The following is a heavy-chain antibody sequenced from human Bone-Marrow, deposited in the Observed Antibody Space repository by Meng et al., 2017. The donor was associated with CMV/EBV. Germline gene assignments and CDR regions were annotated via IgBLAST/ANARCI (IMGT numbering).Heavy chain of an antibody. D-gene: IGHD3-22*01. CDR2: IYSGGSST. CDR1: GFTFSSYA. Sequence: GESLKISCAASGFTFSSYAMSWVRQAPGKGLEWVSVIYSGGSSTYYADSVKGRFTISRDNSKNTLYLQMNSLRAEDTAVYYCAKARYYYDSSGYYPFDYWGQGTLVTGSS. V-gene: IGHV3-23*03. CDR3: AKARYYYDSSGYYPFDY. J-gene: IGHJ4*02.